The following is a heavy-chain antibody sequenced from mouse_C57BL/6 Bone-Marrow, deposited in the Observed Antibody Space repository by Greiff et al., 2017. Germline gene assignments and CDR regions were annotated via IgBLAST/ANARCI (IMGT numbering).Heavy chain of an antibody. V-gene: IGHV1-26*01. Sequence: EVQLQQSGPELVKPGASVKISCKASGYTFTDYYMNWVKQSHGKSLEWIGDINPNNGGTSYNQKFKGKATLTVDKSSSTAYMELRSLTSEDSAVYCCARDYALYYYAMDYWGQGTSVTVSS. D-gene: IGHD1-1*01. CDR3: ARDYALYYYAMDY. CDR2: INPNNGGT. J-gene: IGHJ4*01. CDR1: GYTFTDYY.